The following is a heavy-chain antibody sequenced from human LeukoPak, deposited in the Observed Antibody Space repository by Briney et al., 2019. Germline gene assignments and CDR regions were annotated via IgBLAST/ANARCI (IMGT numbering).Heavy chain of an antibody. CDR2: TYYRSTWYN. CDR3: ARRLTQYDCFDP. D-gene: IGHD2-2*01. V-gene: IGHV6-1*01. J-gene: IGHJ5*02. CDR1: GDSVSXXSVT. Sequence: LTXANSGDSVSXXSVTXNWIRQSPSRGLEWLGRTYYRSTWYNDYAVSVRGRITVNPDTSKNQFSLHLNSVTPEDTAVYYCARRLTQYDCFDPWGQGILVTVSS.